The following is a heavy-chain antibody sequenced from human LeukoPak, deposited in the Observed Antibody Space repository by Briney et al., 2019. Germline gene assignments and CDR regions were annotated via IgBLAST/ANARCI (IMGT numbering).Heavy chain of an antibody. CDR2: IQHDGTEK. D-gene: IGHD6-19*01. CDR3: ARDSTVATYYGVDV. CDR1: GFTFSNAW. V-gene: IGHV3-7*01. J-gene: IGHJ6*02. Sequence: GGSLRLSCAASGFTFSNAWMSWVRQAPGKGLEWVANIQHDGTEKNYVDSVRGRFTISRDNAKTSLYLQMNSLRAEDTAVYYCARDSTVATYYGVDVWGQGTTVTVSS.